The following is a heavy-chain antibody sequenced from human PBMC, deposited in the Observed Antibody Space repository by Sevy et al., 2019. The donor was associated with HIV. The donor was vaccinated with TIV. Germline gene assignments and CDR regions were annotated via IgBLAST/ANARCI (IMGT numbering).Heavy chain of an antibody. V-gene: IGHV4-61*02. CDR2: IYTSGIT. Sequence: SETLSLTCTVSGGYISSGTYYWTWIRQPAGKGLEWIGRIYTSGITNYNPSLKSRVTISLDTSKNQFSLNLSSVTAADTAVYYCARYYYGSGKYYFDYWGQGTLVTVSS. CDR3: ARYYYGSGKYYFDY. J-gene: IGHJ4*02. CDR1: GGYISSGTYY. D-gene: IGHD3-10*01.